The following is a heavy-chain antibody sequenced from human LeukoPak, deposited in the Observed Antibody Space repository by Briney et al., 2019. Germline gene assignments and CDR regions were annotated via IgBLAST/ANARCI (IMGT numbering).Heavy chain of an antibody. CDR1: GFTFSSYW. V-gene: IGHV3-74*01. CDR3: ERVAPTVAFDY. J-gene: IGHJ4*02. D-gene: IGHD4-23*01. Sequence: PGGSLRLSCAASGFTFSSYWMHWVRQAPGKGLVWVSRINSDGSSTSYADSVKGRFTISRDNAKNTLYLQMNSLRAEDTAVYYCERVAPTVAFDYWGQGTLVTVSS. CDR2: INSDGSST.